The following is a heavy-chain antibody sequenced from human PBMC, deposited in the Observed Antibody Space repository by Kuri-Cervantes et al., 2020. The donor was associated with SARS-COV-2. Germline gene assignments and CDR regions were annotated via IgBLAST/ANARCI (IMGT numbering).Heavy chain of an antibody. CDR1: GISFSYYA. Sequence: GGSLRLSCAASGISFSYYAMTWVRQTPGKGLEWVSTITGRGDSEFYADSVKGRFIISRDNLKNTLYLQMNSLRAEDTAVYYCAKGIRSNSGYGSFDYWGQGTLVTVSS. CDR3: AKGIRSNSGYGSFDY. J-gene: IGHJ4*02. V-gene: IGHV3-23*01. D-gene: IGHD5-12*01. CDR2: ITGRGDSE.